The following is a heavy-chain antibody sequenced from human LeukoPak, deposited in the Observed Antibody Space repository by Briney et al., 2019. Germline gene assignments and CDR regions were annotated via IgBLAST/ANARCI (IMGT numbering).Heavy chain of an antibody. Sequence: GGSLRLSCAASGFTFSSYAMSWVRQAPGKGLEWVSAISGSGGSTYYADSVKGRFPISRDNAKNSLYLQMNSLRAEDTAVYYCTTASFDYWGQGTLVTVSS. CDR1: GFTFSSYA. CDR2: ISGSGGST. CDR3: TTASFDY. V-gene: IGHV3-23*01. J-gene: IGHJ4*02.